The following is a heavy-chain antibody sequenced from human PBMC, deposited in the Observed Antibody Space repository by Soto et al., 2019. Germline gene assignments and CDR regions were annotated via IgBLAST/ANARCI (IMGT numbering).Heavy chain of an antibody. Sequence: VGSLRLSCAASGFTFSSYAMHWVRQAPGKGLEWVAVISYDGSNKYYADSVKGRFTISRDNSKNTLYLQMNSLRAEDTAVYYCARDKGQFDYWGQGTLVTVSS. CDR2: ISYDGSNK. J-gene: IGHJ4*02. CDR3: ARDKGQFDY. CDR1: GFTFSSYA. V-gene: IGHV3-30-3*01.